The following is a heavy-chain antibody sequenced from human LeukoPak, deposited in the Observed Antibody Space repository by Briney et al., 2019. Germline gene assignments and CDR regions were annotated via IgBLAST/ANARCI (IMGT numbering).Heavy chain of an antibody. J-gene: IGHJ6*03. CDR2: IYTSGST. V-gene: IGHV4-4*07. D-gene: IGHD3-9*01. Sequence: PSGTLCLTCTASGGSISSYYWSWIRQPAGKGLEWIGRIYTSGSTNYNPSLKSRVTTSVDTYNNQSSLQLSSGPAADMAAYYCARRGEYDILTGYYHFMDVWGNGTTVTVSS. CDR1: GGSISSYY. CDR3: ARRGEYDILTGYYHFMDV.